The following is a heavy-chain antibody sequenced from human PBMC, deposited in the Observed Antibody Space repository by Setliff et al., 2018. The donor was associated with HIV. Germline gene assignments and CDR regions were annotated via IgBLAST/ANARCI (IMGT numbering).Heavy chain of an antibody. CDR1: GYSFPTYW. CDR3: AKDLGGGSYGNWAYGMDV. J-gene: IGHJ6*02. D-gene: IGHD4-17*01. Sequence: LGESLKISCKGSGYSFPTYWIAWVRQMPGKGLEWMGVIYPDESDSRYSPSFRGQVTISADKSINTAYLQWSSLKASDTAMYYCAKDLGGGSYGNWAYGMDVGGQGTTVTVSS. CDR2: IYPDESDS. V-gene: IGHV5-51*01.